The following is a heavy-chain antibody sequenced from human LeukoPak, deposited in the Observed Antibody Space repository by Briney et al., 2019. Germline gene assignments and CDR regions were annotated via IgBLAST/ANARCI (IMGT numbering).Heavy chain of an antibody. D-gene: IGHD2/OR15-2a*01. CDR1: GYTFTNYV. CDR2: TTAGNGDT. V-gene: IGHV1-3*02. Sequence: VASVKVSCKASGYTFTNYVIHWVRQAPGQRPEWMGWTTAGNGDTRYSQEFQGRVSITTDTPASTAYMELTSLRSEDMAVYYCAISNIGTSRNSYNIWGQGTMVTVSS. J-gene: IGHJ3*02. CDR3: AISNIGTSRNSYNI.